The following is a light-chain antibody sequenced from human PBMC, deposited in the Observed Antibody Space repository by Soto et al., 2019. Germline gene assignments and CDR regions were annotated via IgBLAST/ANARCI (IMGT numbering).Light chain of an antibody. CDR2: DAS. V-gene: IGKV1-33*01. CDR1: QDITNY. Sequence: DIQMTQSPSSLSASVGDRVTITCRASQDITNYLNWYQQKPGTAPKLLIYDASNLEAGVPSRFSGSGSATDFSFNIRSLQPEDVATYYCQPYDLLPYTFGQGTRLEIK. CDR3: QPYDLLPYT. J-gene: IGKJ2*01.